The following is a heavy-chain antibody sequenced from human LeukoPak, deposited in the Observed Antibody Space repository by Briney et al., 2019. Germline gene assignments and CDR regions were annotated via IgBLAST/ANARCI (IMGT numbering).Heavy chain of an antibody. J-gene: IGHJ4*02. Sequence: PGGSLRLSCVASGFTFGNYPMTWVRQAPGKGLEWVSAVGSSGAGTKYAESVKGRFTISRDNSKNTLYLQMNSLRDEDTAVYYCAKDWRADYWGQGTLVTVSS. CDR1: GFTFGNYP. CDR2: VGSSGAGT. CDR3: AKDWRADY. V-gene: IGHV3-23*01.